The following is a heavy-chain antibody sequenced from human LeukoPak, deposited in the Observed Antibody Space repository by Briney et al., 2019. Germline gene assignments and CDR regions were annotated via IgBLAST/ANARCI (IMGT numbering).Heavy chain of an antibody. D-gene: IGHD5-18*01. CDR1: GGSISSYF. J-gene: IGHJ4*02. Sequence: PSGTLSLTCAVSGGSISSYFWSWIRQPPGKGLEWIGYVSYSGSTNYNPSLRSRVTISADTSKNQFSLTLGSVSATDTAVYYCASPRGFSYGYFDNWGQGTLVTVSS. CDR3: ASPRGFSYGYFDN. V-gene: IGHV4-59*08. CDR2: VSYSGST.